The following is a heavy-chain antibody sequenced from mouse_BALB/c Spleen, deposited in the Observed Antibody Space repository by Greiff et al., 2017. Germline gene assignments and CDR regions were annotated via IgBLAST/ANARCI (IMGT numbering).Heavy chain of an antibody. V-gene: IGHV3-2*02. CDR2: ISYSGST. J-gene: IGHJ4*01. D-gene: IGHD1-1*01. Sequence: EVQLQQSGPGLVKPSQSLSLTCTVTGYSITSDYAWNWIRQFPGNKLEWMGYISYSGSTSYNPSLKSRISITRDTSKNQFFLQLNSVTTEDTATYYCARRTVVEYAMDYWGQGTSVTVSS. CDR3: ARRTVVEYAMDY. CDR1: GYSITSDYA.